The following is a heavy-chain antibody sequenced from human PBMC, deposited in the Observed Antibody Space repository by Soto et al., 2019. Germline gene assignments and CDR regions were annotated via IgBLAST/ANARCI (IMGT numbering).Heavy chain of an antibody. V-gene: IGHV5-10-1*01. Sequence: PGESLKISCKGSGYSFAGYWITWVRQKPGKGLEWMGRIDPSDSQTYYSPSFRGHVTISADKSISTAYLQWSSLKAPDTAMYYCARRVFEYCSSTSCYSNWFDPWGQGTLVTVSS. CDR1: GYSFAGYW. CDR3: ARRVFEYCSSTSCYSNWFDP. J-gene: IGHJ5*02. CDR2: IDPSDSQT. D-gene: IGHD2-2*02.